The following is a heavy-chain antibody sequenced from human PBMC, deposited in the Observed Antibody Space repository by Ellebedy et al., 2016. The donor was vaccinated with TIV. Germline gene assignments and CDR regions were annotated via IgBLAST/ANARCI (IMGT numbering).Heavy chain of an antibody. J-gene: IGHJ4*02. Sequence: GESLKISCAASGSTFSDHNMDWVRQAPGKGLEWVGRIRIKSKSYTTEYAASVKGRFTISRDDSQHSLYLQMNSLKTEDAAVYYCARGYWNGGRTYSDYWGQGTLVTVSS. D-gene: IGHD2-15*01. CDR3: ARGYWNGGRTYSDY. CDR1: GSTFSDHN. CDR2: IRIKSKSYTT. V-gene: IGHV3-72*01.